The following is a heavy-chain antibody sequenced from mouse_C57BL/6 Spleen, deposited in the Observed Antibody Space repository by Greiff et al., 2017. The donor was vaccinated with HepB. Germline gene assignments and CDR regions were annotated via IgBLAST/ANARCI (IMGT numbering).Heavy chain of an antibody. V-gene: IGHV2-6*01. CDR2: IWGVGST. D-gene: IGHD2-2*01. Sequence: QVQLQQSGSGLVAPSQSLSITCTVSGFSLTSYGVDWVRQSPGKGLEWLGVIWGVGSTNYNSALKSRLSISKDNSKSQVFLKMNSLQTDDTDMYYCARATMVTTEGDYYAMDYWGQGTSVTVSS. J-gene: IGHJ4*01. CDR1: GFSLTSYG. CDR3: ARATMVTTEGDYYAMDY.